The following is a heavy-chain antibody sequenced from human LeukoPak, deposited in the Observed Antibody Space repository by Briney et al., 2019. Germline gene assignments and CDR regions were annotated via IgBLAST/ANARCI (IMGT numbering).Heavy chain of an antibody. J-gene: IGHJ3*02. CDR3: ARERGGDYGDYDPAWTYAPDAFDI. Sequence: SVKVSCKASGGTFSSYAISWVRQAPGQGLEWMGGIIPIFGTANYAQKFQGRVTITADESTSTAYMELSSLRSEDTAVYYCARERGGDYGDYDPAWTYAPDAFDIWSQGTMVTVSS. V-gene: IGHV1-69*01. CDR1: GGTFSSYA. CDR2: IIPIFGTA. D-gene: IGHD4-17*01.